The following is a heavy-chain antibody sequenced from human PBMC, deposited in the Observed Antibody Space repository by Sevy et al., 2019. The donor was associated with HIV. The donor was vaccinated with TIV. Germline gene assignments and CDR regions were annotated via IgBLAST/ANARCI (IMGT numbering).Heavy chain of an antibody. V-gene: IGHV3-23*01. CDR2: ISPTGGTT. CDR3: AKDLEQQLGPDY. CDR1: GFTFSSYD. J-gene: IGHJ4*02. D-gene: IGHD6-13*01. Sequence: GGSLRLSCAASGFTFSSYDMSWVRQAPGKGLEWVSGISPTGGTTHYAQSVKGRFFISGDNSKKTLFLQMNSLRAEDTVLYYGAKDLEQQLGPDYWGQGTQVTVSS.